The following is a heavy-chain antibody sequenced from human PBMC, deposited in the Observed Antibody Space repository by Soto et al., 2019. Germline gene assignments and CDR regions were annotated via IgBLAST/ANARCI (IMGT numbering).Heavy chain of an antibody. J-gene: IGHJ6*02. CDR3: ARPHLDRPTYYGLDV. D-gene: IGHD3-16*01. CDR1: GFTLSAYS. V-gene: IGHV3-48*02. Sequence: EVQLVESGGGLVQPGGSLRLSCAASGFTLSAYSMNWVRQAPGKGLEWISFINSGSDTIYYGDSVKGRFTISRDNAKNALYLQMKSLRDDDTAVYYCARPHLDRPTYYGLDVWGQGTTVTVSS. CDR2: INSGSDTI.